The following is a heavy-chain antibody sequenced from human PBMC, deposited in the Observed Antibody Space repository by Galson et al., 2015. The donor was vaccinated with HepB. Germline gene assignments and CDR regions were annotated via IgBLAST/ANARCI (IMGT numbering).Heavy chain of an antibody. J-gene: IGHJ5*02. D-gene: IGHD6-13*01. V-gene: IGHV4-59*01. CDR1: GGSISSYY. CDR3: AGAPPGYSSSWYAGGFDP. CDR2: IYYSGST. Sequence: ETLSLTCTVSGGSISSYYWSWIRQPPGKGLEWIGYIYYSGSTNYNPSLKSRVTISVDTSKNQFSLKLSSVTAADTAVYYCAGAPPGYSSSWYAGGFDPWGQGTLVTVSS.